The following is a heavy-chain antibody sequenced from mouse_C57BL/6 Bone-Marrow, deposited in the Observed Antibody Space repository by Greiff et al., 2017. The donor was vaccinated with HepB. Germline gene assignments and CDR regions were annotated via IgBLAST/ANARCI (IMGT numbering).Heavy chain of an antibody. Sequence: QVQLQQSGAELVRPGASVKLSCKASGYTFTDYYINWVKQRPGQGLEWIARIYPGSGNTYYNEKFKGKATLTAEKSSSTAYMQLSSLTSEDSAVYFCAIVYYGNYPFAMDYWGQGTSVTVSS. CDR1: GYTFTDYY. J-gene: IGHJ4*01. V-gene: IGHV1-76*01. D-gene: IGHD2-1*01. CDR3: AIVYYGNYPFAMDY. CDR2: IYPGSGNT.